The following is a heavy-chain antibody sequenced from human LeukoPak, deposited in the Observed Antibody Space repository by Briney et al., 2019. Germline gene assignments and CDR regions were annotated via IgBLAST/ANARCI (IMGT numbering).Heavy chain of an antibody. CDR3: ARDLGITMIVPDALDI. CDR1: GYTFTIYD. CDR2: MNPNSGNT. D-gene: IGHD3-22*01. Sequence: ASVTVSFKASGYTFTIYDINWVRQATGQGLEWMGWMNPNSGNTGYAQKFQGRVTMTRNTSISTAYMELSSLRSEDTAVYYCARDLGITMIVPDALDIWGQGTMVTVSS. V-gene: IGHV1-8*01. J-gene: IGHJ3*02.